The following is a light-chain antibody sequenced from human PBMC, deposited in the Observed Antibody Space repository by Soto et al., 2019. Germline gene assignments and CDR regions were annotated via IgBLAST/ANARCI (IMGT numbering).Light chain of an antibody. J-gene: IGKJ2*01. CDR3: QQYDHWPRT. V-gene: IGKV3-15*01. CDR1: KGVGND. CDR2: VPS. Sequence: EIVMTQSPATLSVSPGERATLSCRAGKGVGNDLAWYQQKAGQVPRLSIHVPSTRATGIPARFSGSGSGTEFTLTISSLQSEDFAVYYCQQYDHWPRTFGQGTKLEIK.